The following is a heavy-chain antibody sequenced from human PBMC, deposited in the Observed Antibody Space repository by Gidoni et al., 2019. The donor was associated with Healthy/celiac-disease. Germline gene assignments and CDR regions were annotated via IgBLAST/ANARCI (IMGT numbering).Heavy chain of an antibody. J-gene: IGHJ4*02. Sequence: QVQLVQSGAEVKKPGSSVQVSCKASGGTFSSYAISWVRQAPGQGLEWMGGIIPIFGTANYAQKFQGRVTITADESTSTAYMELSSLRSEDTAVYYCARGGDPHYYDSSGEGDYFDYWGQGTLVTVSS. CDR2: IIPIFGTA. CDR1: GGTFSSYA. D-gene: IGHD3-22*01. CDR3: ARGGDPHYYDSSGEGDYFDY. V-gene: IGHV1-69*01.